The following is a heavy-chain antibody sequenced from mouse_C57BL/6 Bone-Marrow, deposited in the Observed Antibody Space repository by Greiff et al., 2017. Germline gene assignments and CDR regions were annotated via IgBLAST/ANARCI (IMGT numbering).Heavy chain of an antibody. CDR1: GYTFTSYW. D-gene: IGHD1-1*01. V-gene: IGHV1-72*01. J-gene: IGHJ2*01. CDR3: ARKSQITTVVAPYYFDY. CDR2: IDPNSGGT. Sequence: QVQLQQPGAELVKPGASVKLSCKASGYTFTSYWMHWVKQRPGRGLEWIGRIDPNSGGTKYNEKFKSKATLTVDKPSSTAYMQRSSLTSEDSAVYYCARKSQITTVVAPYYFDYWGQGTTLTVSS.